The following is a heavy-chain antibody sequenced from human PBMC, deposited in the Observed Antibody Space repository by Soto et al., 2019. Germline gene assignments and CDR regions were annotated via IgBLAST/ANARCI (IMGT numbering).Heavy chain of an antibody. CDR1: GYIFTTYA. CDR2: INAVNGHT. J-gene: IGHJ4*02. CDR3: ARGGHIAVVTASFDY. Sequence: ASVKVSCKASGYIFTTYAMHWVRQAPGQRLEWMGWINAVNGHTKYSQKFQGRVTFAGDTSTTTVFMELSSLRSDDTAVYYCARGGHIAVVTASFDYWGQGTLVTVSS. V-gene: IGHV1-3*01. D-gene: IGHD2-21*02.